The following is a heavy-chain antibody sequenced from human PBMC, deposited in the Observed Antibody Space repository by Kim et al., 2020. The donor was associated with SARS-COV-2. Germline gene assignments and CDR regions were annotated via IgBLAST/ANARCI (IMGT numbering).Heavy chain of an antibody. CDR3: TKYSGRNPFDY. Sequence: ASVKVSCKASGYTFTSYFMHWVRQAPGQGLEWMGIINTSDGITNYAQKFQGRVTMTRDTSTSTVNMELSSLRSEDTAVYYCTKYSGRNPFDYWGQGTLVT. J-gene: IGHJ4*02. CDR1: GYTFTSYF. D-gene: IGHD1-26*01. CDR2: INTSDGIT. V-gene: IGHV1-46*01.